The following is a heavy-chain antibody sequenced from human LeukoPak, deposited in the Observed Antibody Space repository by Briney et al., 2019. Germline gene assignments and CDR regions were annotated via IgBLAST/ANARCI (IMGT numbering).Heavy chain of an antibody. V-gene: IGHV3-7*01. J-gene: IGHJ5*02. D-gene: IGHD2-15*01. CDR1: GFTFSSYW. Sequence: GGSLRLSCAASGFTFSSYWMSWVRQAPGKGLEWVANIKQDGSEKYYVDSVKGRFTISRDNAKNSLYLQMNSLRAEDTAVYYCARVTAVAATGGWFDPWGQGTLVTVSS. CDR3: ARVTAVAATGGWFDP. CDR2: IKQDGSEK.